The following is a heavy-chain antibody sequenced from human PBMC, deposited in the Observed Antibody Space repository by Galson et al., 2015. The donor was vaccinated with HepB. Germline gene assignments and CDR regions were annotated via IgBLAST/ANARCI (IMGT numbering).Heavy chain of an antibody. J-gene: IGHJ2*01. Sequence: SVKVSCKASGYTFTNYGISWVRQAPGQGLEWMGWISVYNGNTNYVQKFQGRVTMTTDTSTSTAYMELRSLRSDDTAVYYSAGDRVYGDYDVYWYFDLWGRGTLVTVSS. D-gene: IGHD4-17*01. CDR1: GYTFTNYG. CDR2: ISVYNGNT. CDR3: AGDRVYGDYDVYWYFDL. V-gene: IGHV1-18*01.